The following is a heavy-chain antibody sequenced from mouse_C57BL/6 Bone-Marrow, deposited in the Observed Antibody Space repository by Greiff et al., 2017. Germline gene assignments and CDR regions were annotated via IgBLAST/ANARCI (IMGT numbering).Heavy chain of an antibody. V-gene: IGHV1-81*01. CDR3: AREGLLSMDY. Sequence: QVQLQQSGAELARPGASVKLSCKASGYTFTSYGISWVKQRTGQGLEWIGEIYPRSGNTYYNEKLKGKDTLTADKSSSTAYMELRSLTSEDSAVYFCAREGLLSMDYWGQGTSVTVSS. CDR2: IYPRSGNT. J-gene: IGHJ4*01. D-gene: IGHD2-10*01. CDR1: GYTFTSYG.